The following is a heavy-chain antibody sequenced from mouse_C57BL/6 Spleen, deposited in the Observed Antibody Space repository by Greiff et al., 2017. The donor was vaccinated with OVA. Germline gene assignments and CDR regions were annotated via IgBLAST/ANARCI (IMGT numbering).Heavy chain of an antibody. V-gene: IGHV1-81*01. CDR3: ARSSPHYYGSSYPCY. J-gene: IGHJ2*01. CDR2: IYPRSGNT. CDR1: GYTFTSYG. D-gene: IGHD1-1*01. Sequence: QVQLQQSGAELARPGASVKLSCKASGYTFTSYGISWVKQRTGQGLEWIGEIYPRSGNTYYNEKFKGKATLTADKSSSTAYMELRSLTSEDSAVYFCARSSPHYYGSSYPCYWGQGTTLTVSS.